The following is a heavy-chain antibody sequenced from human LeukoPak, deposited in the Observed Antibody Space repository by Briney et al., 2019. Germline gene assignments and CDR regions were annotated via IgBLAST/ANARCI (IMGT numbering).Heavy chain of an antibody. V-gene: IGHV1-2*02. D-gene: IGHD3-10*01. J-gene: IGHJ3*02. CDR1: GYTFTGYY. CDR2: INPNSGGT. CDR3: ALRARGSGYYGSGSYSRAFDI. Sequence: ASVKVSCKASGYTFTGYYMHWVRQAPGQGLEWMGWINPNSGGTNYAQKFQGRVTMTRDTSISTAYMELSRLRSDDTAVYYCALRARGSGYYGSGSYSRAFDIWGQGTVVTVSS.